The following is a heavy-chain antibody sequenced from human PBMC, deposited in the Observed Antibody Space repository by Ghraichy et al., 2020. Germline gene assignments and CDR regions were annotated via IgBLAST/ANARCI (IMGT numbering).Heavy chain of an antibody. CDR1: GFTFAENT. CDR3: AKDMGLRGDTYGYRTGLYFYGMDV. CDR2: INWDGGRK. J-gene: IGHJ6*02. Sequence: LSLTCAGSGFTFAENTMHWVRQAPGKGLEWVALINWDGGRKYYGDSVKGRFTISRDNSQNSLYLQMNSLGTEDTALYYCAKDMGLRGDTYGYRTGLYFYGMDVWGQGTTVTVSS. D-gene: IGHD5-18*01. V-gene: IGHV3-43*01.